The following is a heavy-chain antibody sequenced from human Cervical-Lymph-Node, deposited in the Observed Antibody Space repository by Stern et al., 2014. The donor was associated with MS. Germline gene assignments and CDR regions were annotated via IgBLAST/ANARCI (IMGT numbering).Heavy chain of an antibody. V-gene: IGHV3-9*01. CDR2: ISWNSGSI. CDR3: AKGNSSGLDY. Sequence: EVQLVESGGGLVQPGRSLRLSCAASGFTFDDYAMHWVRQAPGKGLEWVSGISWNSGSIGYADSVKGRFTISRDNAKNSLYLQMNSLRAEDTALYYCAKGNSSGLDYWGQGTLVTVSS. J-gene: IGHJ4*02. CDR1: GFTFDDYA. D-gene: IGHD6-19*01.